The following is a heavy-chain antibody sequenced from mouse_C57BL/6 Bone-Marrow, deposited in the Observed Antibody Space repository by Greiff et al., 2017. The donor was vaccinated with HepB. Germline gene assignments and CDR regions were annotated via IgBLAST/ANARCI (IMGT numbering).Heavy chain of an antibody. D-gene: IGHD1-1*01. Sequence: VKLMESGPGLVQPSQSLSITCTVSGFSLTSYGVHWVRQPPGKGLEWLGVIWSGGSTDYNAAFISRLSISKDNSKSQVFFKMNSLQADDTAIYYCAKKNYGSRHWYFDVWGTGTTVTVSS. J-gene: IGHJ1*03. CDR3: AKKNYGSRHWYFDV. V-gene: IGHV2-4*01. CDR2: IWSGGST. CDR1: GFSLTSYG.